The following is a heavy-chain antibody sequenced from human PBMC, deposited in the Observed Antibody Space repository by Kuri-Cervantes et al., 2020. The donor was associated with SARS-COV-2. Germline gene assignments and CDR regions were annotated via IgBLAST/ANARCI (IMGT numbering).Heavy chain of an antibody. CDR1: GSSVSSGSYY. CDR2: IYYNGST. J-gene: IGHJ6*02. CDR3: ARHDYGDPLTYYYGMDV. V-gene: IGHV4-61*01. D-gene: IGHD4-17*01. Sequence: GSLRLSCTVSGSSVSSGSYYWSWIRQPPGKGLEWIGYIYYNGSTNYNPSLKSRVTISVDTSKNQFSLKLSSVTAAGTAMYYCARHDYGDPLTYYYGMDVWGQGTTVTVSS.